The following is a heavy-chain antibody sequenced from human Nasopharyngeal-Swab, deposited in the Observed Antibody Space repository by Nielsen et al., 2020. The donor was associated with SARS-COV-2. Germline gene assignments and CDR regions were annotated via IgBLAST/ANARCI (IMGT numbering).Heavy chain of an antibody. CDR2: IWYDGSNK. CDR3: ARDGPYGDLDY. D-gene: IGHD4-17*01. V-gene: IGHV3-33*08. CDR1: GFTFSSYS. Sequence: GGSLRLSCAASGFTFSSYSMNWVRQAPGKGLEWVAVIWYDGSNKYYADSVKGRFTISRDNSKNTLYLQMNSLRAEDTAVYYCARDGPYGDLDYWGQGTLVTVSS. J-gene: IGHJ4*02.